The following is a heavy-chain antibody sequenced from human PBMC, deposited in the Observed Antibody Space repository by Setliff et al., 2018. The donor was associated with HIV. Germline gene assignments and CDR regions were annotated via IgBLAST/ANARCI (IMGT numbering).Heavy chain of an antibody. V-gene: IGHV4-4*02. CDR2: IYHSGST. CDR1: GGSISSDNW. D-gene: IGHD6-13*01. CDR3: ARGQHSSTWGALFDY. J-gene: IGHJ4*02. Sequence: LRRTLSLTCAVSGGSISSDNWWSWVRQPPGKGLEWIGEIYHSGSTNYNPSLKSRVTISVDTSKNQFSLKLSSVTAADTAMYYCARGQHSSTWGALFDYWGQGILVTVSS.